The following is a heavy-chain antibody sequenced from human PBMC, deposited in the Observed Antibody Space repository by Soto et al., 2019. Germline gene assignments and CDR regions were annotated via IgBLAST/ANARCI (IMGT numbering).Heavy chain of an antibody. CDR1: GFSFSGYW. CDR3: ARVLVHSAFDFMDN. V-gene: IGHV3-7*01. CDR2: IQPDGSEK. J-gene: IGHJ4*02. Sequence: EVQLVESGGGLVQPGGSLRLSCAASGFSFSGYWMDWVRQAPGKGLEWVANIQPDGSEKHYVDSVKGRFTISRDNAKESLYLQMNGLRAEDTAVYYCARVLVHSAFDFMDNWGQGTLVSVSS. D-gene: IGHD2-21*01.